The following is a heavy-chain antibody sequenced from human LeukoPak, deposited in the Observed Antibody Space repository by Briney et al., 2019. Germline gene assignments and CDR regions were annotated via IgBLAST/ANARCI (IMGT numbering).Heavy chain of an antibody. J-gene: IGHJ4*02. CDR1: GFTFSNYG. V-gene: IGHV3-30*18. D-gene: IGHD3-16*02. CDR2: ISYDGGYK. CDR3: AKDKHYDYVWGSYRFDF. Sequence: GGSLRLSCAASGFTFSNYGMHWVRQAPGKGLEWVATISYDGGYKYYADSVKGRFTISRDNSKNTLYLQMNSLRAEDTAVYYCAKDKHYDYVWGSYRFDFWGQGTLVTVSS.